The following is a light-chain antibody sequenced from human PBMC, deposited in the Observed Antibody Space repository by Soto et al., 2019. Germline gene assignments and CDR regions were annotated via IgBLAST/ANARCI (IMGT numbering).Light chain of an antibody. J-gene: IGLJ1*01. CDR1: SSNIGGNS. Sequence: QSVLTQPPSVSAAPGQKVTISCSGSSSNIGGNSVSWYQQLPGTAPTLLNFDDNKRPSGIPDRFSGSKSGTSATLGITGFQTGDEADYYCGSWDSSLSAYVFGTGTKVTVL. V-gene: IGLV1-51*01. CDR2: DDN. CDR3: GSWDSSLSAYV.